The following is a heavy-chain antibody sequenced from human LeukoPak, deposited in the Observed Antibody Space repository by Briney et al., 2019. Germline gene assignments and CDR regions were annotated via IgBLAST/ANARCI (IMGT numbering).Heavy chain of an antibody. CDR3: AKGSGYSSSWYFLPGDY. J-gene: IGHJ4*02. V-gene: IGHV3-30*04. D-gene: IGHD6-13*01. CDR1: GFTFSSYA. CDR2: ISYDGSNK. Sequence: PGGSLRLSCAASGFTFSSYAMHWVRQAPGKGLEWVAVISYDGSNKYFADSVKGRFTISRDNSKNTLYLQMNSLRAEDTAVYYCAKGSGYSSSWYFLPGDYWGQGTLVTVSS.